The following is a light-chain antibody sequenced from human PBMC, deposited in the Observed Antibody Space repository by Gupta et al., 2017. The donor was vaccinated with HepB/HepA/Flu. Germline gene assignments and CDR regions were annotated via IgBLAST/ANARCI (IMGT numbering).Light chain of an antibody. V-gene: IGKV1-16*01. CDR2: GAS. J-gene: IGKJ4*01. CDR1: QEISNF. Sequence: ITQLPSSVYASAGDRVTIPWRASQEISNFLACFQQKPVQAPKSLIYGASRSKGGVPSMFSGSGSGTEFTLTISVRHPEDFANYYCQQDSVYPLTFGGGTKVDVK. CDR3: QQDSVYPLT.